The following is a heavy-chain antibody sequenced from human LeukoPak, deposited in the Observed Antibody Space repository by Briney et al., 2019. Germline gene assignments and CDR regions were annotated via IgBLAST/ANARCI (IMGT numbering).Heavy chain of an antibody. CDR1: GGSFSGYY. J-gene: IGHJ4*02. V-gene: IGHV4-34*01. CDR3: ARDLGLDYYGVGDY. CDR2: INHSGST. D-gene: IGHD3-22*01. Sequence: SETLSLTCAVYGGSFSGYYWSWIRQPPGKGLEWIGEINHSGSTNYNPSLKSRVTISVDTSKNQFSLKLSSVTAADTAVYYCARDLGLDYYGVGDYWGQGTLVTVSS.